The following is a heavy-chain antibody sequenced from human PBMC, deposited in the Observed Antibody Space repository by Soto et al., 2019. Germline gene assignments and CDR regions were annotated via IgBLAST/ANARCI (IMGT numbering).Heavy chain of an antibody. V-gene: IGHV4-28*01. CDR1: GYSISSSNW. Sequence: QVQLQESGPGLVKPSDTLSLTCAVSGYSISSSNWWGWIRQPPGKGLEWIGYIYYSGSTYYNPSLKSPGTMSVDTSKNQFSLKRSSVTAVDTAVYYCARINPGAGHYYDMDVWGQGTTVTVSS. CDR3: ARINPGAGHYYDMDV. D-gene: IGHD3-10*01. J-gene: IGHJ6*02. CDR2: IYYSGST.